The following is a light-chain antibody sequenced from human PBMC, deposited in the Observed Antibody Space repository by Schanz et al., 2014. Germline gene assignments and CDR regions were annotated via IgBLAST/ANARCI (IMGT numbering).Light chain of an antibody. CDR3: AAWDDSLNGRNWV. J-gene: IGLJ3*02. CDR2: DVN. Sequence: QSALTQPRSVSGSPGQSVTISCTGTSNDIGDYNYVSWYQQHPGKAPKVMIYDVNKRPSGVPDRFSGSKSGTSASLAISGLQSEDEADYYCAAWDDSLNGRNWVFGGGTKLTVL. V-gene: IGLV2-11*01. CDR1: SNDIGDYNY.